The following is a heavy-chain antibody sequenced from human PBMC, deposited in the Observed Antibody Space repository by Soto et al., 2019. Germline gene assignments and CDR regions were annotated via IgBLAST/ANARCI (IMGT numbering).Heavy chain of an antibody. CDR3: ARHVASTVTTSDWFDP. CDR2: INHSGST. CDR1: GGSFSGYY. D-gene: IGHD4-4*01. J-gene: IGHJ5*02. Sequence: SETLSLTCAVYGGSFSGYYWSWIRQPPGKGLEWIGEINHSGSTNYNPSLKSRVTISVDTSKNTLYLHMSSLRPDDTAVYFCARHVASTVTTSDWFDPWGQGTLVTVSS. V-gene: IGHV4-34*01.